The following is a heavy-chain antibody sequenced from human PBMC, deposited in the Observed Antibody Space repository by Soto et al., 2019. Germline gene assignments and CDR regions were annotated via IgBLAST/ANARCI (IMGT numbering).Heavy chain of an antibody. CDR1: GGTFSSYA. D-gene: IGHD6-19*01. V-gene: IGHV1-69*01. J-gene: IGHJ6*02. CDR2: IIPIFGTA. Sequence: QVQLVQSGAEVKKPGSSVKVSCKASGGTFSSYAITWVRQAPGQGLEWMGGIIPIFGTANYAQKFQGRVTITADESTSTAYMELSSLRSEDTAVYYCARDQVAPGIAVSQYGMDVWGQGTTVTVSS. CDR3: ARDQVAPGIAVSQYGMDV.